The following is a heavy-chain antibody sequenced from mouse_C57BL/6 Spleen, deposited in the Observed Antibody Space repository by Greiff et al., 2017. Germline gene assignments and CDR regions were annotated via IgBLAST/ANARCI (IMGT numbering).Heavy chain of an antibody. J-gene: IGHJ4*01. Sequence: EVKLMESGGGLVQPGGSLKLSCAASGFTFSDYGMAWVRQAPRKGPEWVAFISNLAYSIYYAATVTGRFTISRENAKNTLYLEMSSLRSEDTAMYYCARRDGFYAMDYCGQGTSVTVSS. V-gene: IGHV5-15*01. CDR2: ISNLAYSI. CDR1: GFTFSDYG. D-gene: IGHD2-3*01. CDR3: ARRDGFYAMDY.